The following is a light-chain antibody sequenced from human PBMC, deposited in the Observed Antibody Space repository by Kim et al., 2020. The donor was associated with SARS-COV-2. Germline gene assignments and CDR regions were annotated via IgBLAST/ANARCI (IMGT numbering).Light chain of an antibody. V-gene: IGKV2-30*01. J-gene: IGKJ3*01. CDR3: MQGTHWPFT. CDR1: LSLVYSDGNIY. Sequence: PASISCRSSLSLVYSDGNIYLNWFHQRPGQSPRRLMYKVSNRDSGVPDRFSGSGSGTDFTLQISRVDAEDVGVYYCMQGTHWPFTFGPGTKVDIK. CDR2: KVS.